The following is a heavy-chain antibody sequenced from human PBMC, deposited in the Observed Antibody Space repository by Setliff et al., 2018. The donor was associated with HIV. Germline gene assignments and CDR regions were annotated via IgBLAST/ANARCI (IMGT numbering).Heavy chain of an antibody. V-gene: IGHV1-2*02. CDR2: INPNSGGT. J-gene: IGHJ6*02. D-gene: IGHD2-2*01. Sequence: GASVKVSCKASGYRFTDYYIHWVRQAPGQGLEWTGWINPNSGGTNYAQKFQGRVTMTRDTSISTAYMELSGLTSDDSAVYYCARYLVVVPVAVGGLDVWGQGTTVTVSS. CDR1: GYRFTDYY. CDR3: ARYLVVVPVAVGGLDV.